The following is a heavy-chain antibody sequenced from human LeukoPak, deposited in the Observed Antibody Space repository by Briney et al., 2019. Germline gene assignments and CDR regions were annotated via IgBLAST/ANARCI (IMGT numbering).Heavy chain of an antibody. Sequence: SETLSLTCTVSGGSIISYYWSWVRQPPGKGLEWIGYIYYSGSTNYNPSLKSRVTISVDTSKNQFSLKLSSVTAADTAVYYCARARLARTGTTWGQGTLVTVSS. V-gene: IGHV4-59*12. CDR3: ARARLARTGTT. CDR1: GGSIISYY. J-gene: IGHJ4*02. D-gene: IGHD1/OR15-1a*01. CDR2: IYYSGST.